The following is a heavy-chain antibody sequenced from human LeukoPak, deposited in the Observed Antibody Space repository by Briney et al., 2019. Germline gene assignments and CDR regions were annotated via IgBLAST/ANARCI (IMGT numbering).Heavy chain of an antibody. CDR2: ISGSGGST. V-gene: IGHV3-23*01. D-gene: IGHD3-22*01. Sequence: GGSLRLSCAASGFTFSSYAMSWVRQAPGKGLEWVSAISGSGGSTYYADSVKGRFTISRDNSKNTLYLQMNSLRAEDTAVYYCARDLIEYYYDSSGYFDYWGQGTLVTVSS. J-gene: IGHJ4*02. CDR1: GFTFSSYA. CDR3: ARDLIEYYYDSSGYFDY.